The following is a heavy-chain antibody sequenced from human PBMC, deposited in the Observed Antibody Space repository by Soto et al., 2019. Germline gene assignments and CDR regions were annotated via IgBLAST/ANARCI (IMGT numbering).Heavy chain of an antibody. CDR1: GNSIGSYNYY. J-gene: IGHJ4*02. CDR2: VYYGGKT. V-gene: IGHV4-39*01. CDR3: ARQEVVVVIAQTPFDY. D-gene: IGHD2-21*01. Sequence: SETLSLTCTVSGNSIGSYNYYWGWIRQPPGKGLEWIGSVYYGGKTHYNPSLESRVTISVDTSKSQFYLSLSSVTATDTAVYYCARQEVVVVIAQTPFDYWGQGTPVTVSS.